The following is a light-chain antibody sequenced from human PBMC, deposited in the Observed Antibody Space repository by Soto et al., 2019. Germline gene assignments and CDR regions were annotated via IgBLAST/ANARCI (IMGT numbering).Light chain of an antibody. Sequence: DVQMTQSPYSVSASVGDRVTITCRASQGISSWLAWYQQKPGKAPTLLIYDASSLQSGVPSRFSGRVSGTQFTLTISSLQPEDFANYYGQQAKFLPVTFGQGTRLEIK. CDR1: QGISSW. CDR3: QQAKFLPVT. CDR2: DAS. J-gene: IGKJ5*01. V-gene: IGKV1D-12*01.